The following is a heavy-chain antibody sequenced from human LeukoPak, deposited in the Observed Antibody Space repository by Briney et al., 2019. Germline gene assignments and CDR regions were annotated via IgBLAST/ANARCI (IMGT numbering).Heavy chain of an antibody. CDR3: AKDRLTLDAFDI. CDR1: GFTFSSYG. Sequence: GGSLRLSCAASGFTFSSYGMSWVRQAPGKGLEWVSAISDSGTSTYYADSVKGRFTISRDNSKNTLYLQMNSLRAEDTAVYYCAKDRLTLDAFDIWGQGTMVTVSS. V-gene: IGHV3-23*01. D-gene: IGHD4-23*01. CDR2: ISDSGTST. J-gene: IGHJ3*02.